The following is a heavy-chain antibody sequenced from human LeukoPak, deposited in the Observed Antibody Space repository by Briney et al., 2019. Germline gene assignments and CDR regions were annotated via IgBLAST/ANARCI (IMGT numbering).Heavy chain of an antibody. J-gene: IGHJ1*01. V-gene: IGHV1-24*01. CDR1: GSTLTELS. CDR2: FDPEDGET. D-gene: IGHD3-10*01. CDR3: ATILLWFGELRLEYFQH. Sequence: ASVKVSCKVSGSTLTELSMHWVRQAPGKGLEWMGGFDPEDGETIYAQKFQGRVTMTEDTSTDTTYMELSSLRSEDTAVYYCATILLWFGELRLEYFQHWGQGTLVTVSS.